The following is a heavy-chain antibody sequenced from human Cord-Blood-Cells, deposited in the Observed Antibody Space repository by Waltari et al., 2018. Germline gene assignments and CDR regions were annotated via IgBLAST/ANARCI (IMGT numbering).Heavy chain of an antibody. CDR3: AKGAYRGSYYKVDY. CDR2: ISGRVGRT. J-gene: IGHJ4*02. Sequence: EVQLLESGGGLVQPGGSLRLSCAASGFTFSSYVMSWVRQAPGKGLEWVSAISGRVGRTDDADSVKGRFTISRDNSKNTLYLQMNSLRAEDTAVYYCAKGAYRGSYYKVDYGGQGTLVTVSS. CDR1: GFTFSSYV. V-gene: IGHV3-23*01. D-gene: IGHD3-10*01.